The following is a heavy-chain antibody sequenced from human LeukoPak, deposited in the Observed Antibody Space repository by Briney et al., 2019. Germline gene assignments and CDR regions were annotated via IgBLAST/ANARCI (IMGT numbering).Heavy chain of an antibody. Sequence: GGSLRLSCAASGFTLSNGWMSWVRQAPRKGLEWVGQIKTESDGATTDYAAPVKGRFTISRDDSKNTLFLQMNSLKTEDTALYYCTWSGLKIESWGQGTLVTVSS. J-gene: IGHJ4*02. CDR3: TWSGLKIES. D-gene: IGHD3-3*01. V-gene: IGHV3-15*01. CDR2: IKTESDGATT. CDR1: GFTLSNGW.